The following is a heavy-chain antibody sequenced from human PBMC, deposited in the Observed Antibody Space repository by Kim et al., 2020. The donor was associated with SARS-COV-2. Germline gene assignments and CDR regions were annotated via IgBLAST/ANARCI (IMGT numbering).Heavy chain of an antibody. D-gene: IGHD2-21*01. CDR1: GFTFSSYG. Sequence: GGSLRLSCAASGFTFSSYGMHWVRQAPGKGLEWVAVIWYDGSNKYYADSVKGRFTISRDNSKNTLYLQMNSLRAEDTAVYYCARENNKGGDPYGMDVWGQGTTVTVSS. CDR2: IWYDGSNK. J-gene: IGHJ6*02. CDR3: ARENNKGGDPYGMDV. V-gene: IGHV3-33*01.